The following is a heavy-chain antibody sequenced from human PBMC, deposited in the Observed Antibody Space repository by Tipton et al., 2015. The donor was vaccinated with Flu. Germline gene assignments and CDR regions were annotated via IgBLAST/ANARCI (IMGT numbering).Heavy chain of an antibody. J-gene: IGHJ4*02. Sequence: LRLSCAASGFTFDDYAMHWVRQAPGKGLEWIGRIYTSGSTNYNPSLKSRVTISVDTSKNQFSLKLSSVTAADTAVYYCARAGWLLPFDYWGQGTLVTVSS. CDR1: GFTFDDYA. CDR3: ARAGWLLPFDY. V-gene: IGHV4-4*08. CDR2: IYTSGST. D-gene: IGHD3-22*01.